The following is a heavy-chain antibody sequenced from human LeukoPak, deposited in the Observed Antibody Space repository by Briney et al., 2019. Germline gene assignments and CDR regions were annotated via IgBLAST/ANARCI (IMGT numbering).Heavy chain of an antibody. V-gene: IGHV3-23*01. CDR3: AKGTVSSGWYPEYFQH. D-gene: IGHD6-19*01. CDR1: GFTFSSYG. Sequence: WGSLRLSCAASGFTFSSYGMSWVRQAPGKGLEWVSAISGSGGSTYYADSVKGRFTISRDNSKNTLYLQMNSLRAEDTAVYYCAKGTVSSGWYPEYFQHWGQGTLVTVSS. J-gene: IGHJ1*01. CDR2: ISGSGGST.